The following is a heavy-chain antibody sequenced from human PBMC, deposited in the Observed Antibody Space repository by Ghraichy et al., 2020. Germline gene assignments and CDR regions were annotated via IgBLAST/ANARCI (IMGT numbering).Heavy chain of an antibody. V-gene: IGHV3-21*01. CDR1: GFNFSTYS. D-gene: IGHD2-2*01. Sequence: GGSLRLSCAASGFNFSTYSMNWVRQAPGKGLEWVSSISSSSNYIYLADSVKGRFTISRDNAKNSLYLQMNGLRAEDTAVFYCARDLASCSGTSCQNYYYYGMDVWGQGTTVTVSS. CDR2: ISSSSNYI. J-gene: IGHJ6*02. CDR3: ARDLASCSGTSCQNYYYYGMDV.